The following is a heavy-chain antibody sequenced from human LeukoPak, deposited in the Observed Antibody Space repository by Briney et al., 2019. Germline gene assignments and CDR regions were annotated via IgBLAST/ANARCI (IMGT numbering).Heavy chain of an antibody. CDR3: ARGRSITIFGVSYYYYGMDV. J-gene: IGHJ6*02. V-gene: IGHV4-34*01. CDR2: INHSGST. CDR1: GGSFSGYY. Sequence: SETLSLTCAVYGGSFSGYYWSWIRQPPGKGLEWIGEINHSGSTNYNSSLKSRVTISVDTSKNQFSLKLSSVTAADTAVYYCARGRSITIFGVSYYYYGMDVWGQGTTVTVSS. D-gene: IGHD3-3*01.